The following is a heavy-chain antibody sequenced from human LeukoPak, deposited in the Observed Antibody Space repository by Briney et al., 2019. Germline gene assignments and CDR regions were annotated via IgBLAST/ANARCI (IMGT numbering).Heavy chain of an antibody. J-gene: IGHJ4*02. CDR1: GYTSTSYY. Sequence: ASVKVSCKASGYTSTSYYMHWVRQAPGKGLEWMGGFDPEDGETIYAQKFQGRVTMTEDTSTDTAYMELSSLRSEDTAVYYCATRTVRGGSSSFDYWGQGTLVTVSS. CDR3: ATRTVRGGSSSFDY. D-gene: IGHD3-10*01. CDR2: FDPEDGET. V-gene: IGHV1-24*01.